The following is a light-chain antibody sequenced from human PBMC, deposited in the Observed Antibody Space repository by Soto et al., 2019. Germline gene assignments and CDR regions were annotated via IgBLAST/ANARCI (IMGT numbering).Light chain of an antibody. CDR3: SSYTRSSTPYV. CDR1: SSDVGGYNY. Sequence: QSALTQPASVSGSPGQSITISCTGTSSDVGGYNYVSWYQQHPRKAPKLMIYEVSNRPSGVSNRSSGSKSSNTASLTISGVQAADEDDNYCSSYTRSSTPYVFGTGTKLSVL. V-gene: IGLV2-14*01. CDR2: EVS. J-gene: IGLJ1*01.